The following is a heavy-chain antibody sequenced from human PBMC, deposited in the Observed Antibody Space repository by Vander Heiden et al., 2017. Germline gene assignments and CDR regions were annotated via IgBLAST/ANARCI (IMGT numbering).Heavy chain of an antibody. CDR3: ARVRVDATNEAFDI. J-gene: IGHJ3*02. D-gene: IGHD2-15*01. CDR2: IYYSGDT. Sequence: QVQLQESGPGLVKPSESLSLTCTVSNGSLSRGSYYWSWIRQHPGKGLEWIGYIYYSGDTNYNPSLKSRVTISVDRSKNQFSLKLSSVNAADTAVYYCARVRVDATNEAFDIWGQGTMVTVSS. CDR1: NGSLSRGSYY. V-gene: IGHV4-61*01.